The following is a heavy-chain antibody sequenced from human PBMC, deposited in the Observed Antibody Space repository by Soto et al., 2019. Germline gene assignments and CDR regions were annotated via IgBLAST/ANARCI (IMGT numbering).Heavy chain of an antibody. Sequence: EVQLVESGGGLVKPGGSLRLSCAASGFTFSSYSMNWVRQAPGKGLEWVSSISSSSSYIYYADSVKGRFTISRDNAKNSLYLQMNSLRAEDTAVYYCARDIVVVVAANDVAPWGQVTLVTVSS. J-gene: IGHJ5*02. CDR2: ISSSSSYI. CDR1: GFTFSSYS. V-gene: IGHV3-21*01. CDR3: ARDIVVVVAANDVAP. D-gene: IGHD2-15*01.